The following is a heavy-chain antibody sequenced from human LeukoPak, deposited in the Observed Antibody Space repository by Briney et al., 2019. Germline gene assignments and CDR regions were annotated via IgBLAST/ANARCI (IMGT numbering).Heavy chain of an antibody. J-gene: IGHJ6*03. V-gene: IGHV4-39*07. CDR1: GGSISRGTYY. Sequence: SETLSLTCTVSGGSISRGTYYWGWIRQPPGEGLEWLGSIYYRGSTNHNPSLKSRVTISVDTSKNQFSLKLSSVTAADTAVYYCARDQPYIDVWGKGTTVTVSS. CDR3: ARDQPYIDV. CDR2: IYYRGST.